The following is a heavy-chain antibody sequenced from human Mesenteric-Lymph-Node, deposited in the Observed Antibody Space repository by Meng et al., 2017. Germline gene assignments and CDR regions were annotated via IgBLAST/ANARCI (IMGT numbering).Heavy chain of an antibody. Sequence: ASVKVSCKASGYTFTSYDINWVRQATGQGLEWMGWMNPNSGNTGYAQKFQGRVTITRNTSISTAYMELSRLRSDDTAVYYCARDSGSTDYYDSSGYQNDYWGQGTLVTVSS. CDR2: MNPNSGNT. CDR1: GYTFTSYD. D-gene: IGHD3-22*01. V-gene: IGHV1-8*03. CDR3: ARDSGSTDYYDSSGYQNDY. J-gene: IGHJ4*02.